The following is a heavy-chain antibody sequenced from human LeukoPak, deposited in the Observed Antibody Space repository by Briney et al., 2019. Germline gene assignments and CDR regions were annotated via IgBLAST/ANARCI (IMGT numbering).Heavy chain of an antibody. D-gene: IGHD6-25*01. Sequence: ASVKVSCKASGYTFTGYYMHWVRQAPGQGLEWMGWINPNSGGTNYAQKFQGRVTMTRDTSISTAYMELSRLRSDDTAVHYCATACIVADHELDYWGQGTLVTVSS. CDR3: ATACIVADHELDY. J-gene: IGHJ4*02. CDR2: INPNSGGT. V-gene: IGHV1-2*02. CDR1: GYTFTGYY.